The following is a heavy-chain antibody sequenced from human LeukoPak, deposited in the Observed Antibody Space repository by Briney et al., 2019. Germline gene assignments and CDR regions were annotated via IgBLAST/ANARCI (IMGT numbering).Heavy chain of an antibody. CDR1: GYTFTSYY. D-gene: IGHD6-19*01. CDR3: ARGIAVSLYYYYMDV. Sequence: ASVKVSCKASGYTFTSYYMHWVRQAPGQGLEWMGLINPTGGSTGYAQKFQGRVTMTRDMSTSTDYMELSSLRSEDTAIYYCARGIAVSLYYYYMDVWGKGTTVTISS. CDR2: INPTGGST. V-gene: IGHV1-46*01. J-gene: IGHJ6*03.